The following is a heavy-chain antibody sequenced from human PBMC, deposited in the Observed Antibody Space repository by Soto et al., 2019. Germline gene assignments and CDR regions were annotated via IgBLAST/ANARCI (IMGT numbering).Heavy chain of an antibody. CDR2: IYYSGST. J-gene: IGHJ6*02. CDR3: ARVSGIYYYGMDV. D-gene: IGHD3-10*01. CDR1: GGSISSYY. Sequence: SETLSLTCTVSGGSISSYYWSWIRQPPGKGLEWIGYIYYSGSTNYNPSLKSRVTISVDTSKNQFSLKLSSVTAADTAVYYCARVSGIYYYGMDVWGQGTTVTVSS. V-gene: IGHV4-59*12.